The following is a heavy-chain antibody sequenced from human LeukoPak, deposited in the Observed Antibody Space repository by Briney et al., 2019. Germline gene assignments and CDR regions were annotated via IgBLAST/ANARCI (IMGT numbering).Heavy chain of an antibody. V-gene: IGHV3-23*01. J-gene: IGHJ4*02. D-gene: IGHD7-27*01. CDR3: TKRPNWGFPDF. CDR1: GFSFTSCA. CDR2: VGPTGDYT. Sequence: PGGSLRLSCAASGFSFTSCAMQWVRQAPGKGLEWVSTVGPTGDYTNYADSVTGRFTISRDNSKNTVSLQMNGLRADDTAVYYCTKRPNWGFPDFWGQGTLVTVSS.